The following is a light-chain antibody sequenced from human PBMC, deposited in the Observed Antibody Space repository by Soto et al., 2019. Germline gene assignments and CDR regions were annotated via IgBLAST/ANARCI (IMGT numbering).Light chain of an antibody. CDR3: QQYGNLWT. CDR1: QSINNY. V-gene: IGKV1-5*03. Sequence: DIQLTQSPSTLSASVGDRVTISCRASQSINNYLAWYQQKPGKAPKLLIYKASTLESGVPSTFSGSGSGTEFSITISSLQPDDFATYYCQQYGNLWTFGQGTKVDIK. CDR2: KAS. J-gene: IGKJ1*01.